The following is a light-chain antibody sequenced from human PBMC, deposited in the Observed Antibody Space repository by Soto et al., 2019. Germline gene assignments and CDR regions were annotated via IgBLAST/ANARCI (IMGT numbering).Light chain of an antibody. V-gene: IGKV1-12*01. J-gene: IGKJ4*01. CDR3: QQANSFPLT. Sequence: DIQMTQSPSSVSASVGDRVSITCRASQGISNWLAWYQQKPGRAPKLLIYTGSSLQSGVPSRFSGTGSGTDCTLTISSLQPEDVATYDCQQANSFPLTFGGGTKVEIK. CDR1: QGISNW. CDR2: TGS.